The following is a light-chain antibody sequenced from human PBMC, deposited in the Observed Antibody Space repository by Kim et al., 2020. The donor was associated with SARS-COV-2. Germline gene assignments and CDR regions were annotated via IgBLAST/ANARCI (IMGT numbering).Light chain of an antibody. J-gene: IGKJ4*01. CDR2: WAS. CDR3: QHYYGPLT. Sequence: ERATINCKSSQSVFYGPNNKNSLAWYQQKPGQPPKLLIYWASTRESGVPDRFIGSGSGTDFTLTISSLQAEDVAVYYCQHYYGPLTFGGGTKLEIK. V-gene: IGKV4-1*01. CDR1: QSVFYGPNNKNS.